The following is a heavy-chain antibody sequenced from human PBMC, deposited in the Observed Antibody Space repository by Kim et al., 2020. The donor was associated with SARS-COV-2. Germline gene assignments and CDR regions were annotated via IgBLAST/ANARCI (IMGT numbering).Heavy chain of an antibody. D-gene: IGHD6-13*01. CDR3: AREYEPIAAAGRSYDGMDV. Sequence: KGRFTTSRDNSKNTLYLQMNSLRAEDTAVCYCAREYEPIAAAGRSYDGMDVWGKGTTVTVSS. V-gene: IGHV3-30*07. J-gene: IGHJ6*04.